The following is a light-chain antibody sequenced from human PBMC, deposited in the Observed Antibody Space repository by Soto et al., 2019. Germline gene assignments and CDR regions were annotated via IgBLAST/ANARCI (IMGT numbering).Light chain of an antibody. CDR3: QHFANSIT. CDR2: GAS. Sequence: EIVLTQSPVALSLSPGERATLSCRASQSVSSNLTWYQQKPGQAPRLLIYGASTRATGIPDRFSGSGSGTDFTLSISRLEPEDFAVYYCQHFANSITCGQGKRREIK. V-gene: IGKV3-20*01. J-gene: IGKJ5*01. CDR1: QSVSSN.